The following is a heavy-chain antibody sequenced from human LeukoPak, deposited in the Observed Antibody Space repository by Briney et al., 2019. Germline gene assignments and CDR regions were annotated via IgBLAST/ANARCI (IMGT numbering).Heavy chain of an antibody. V-gene: IGHV4-34*01. CDR3: ARERFYYGSGSDYYYMDV. Sequence: PSETLSLTCAVYGGSFSGYYWSWIRQPPGKGLEWIGEINHSGSTNYNPSLKSRVTISLDTSKNQFSLKLSSVTAADTAVYYCARERFYYGSGSDYYYMDVWGKGTTVTVSS. D-gene: IGHD3-10*01. CDR2: INHSGST. CDR1: GGSFSGYY. J-gene: IGHJ6*03.